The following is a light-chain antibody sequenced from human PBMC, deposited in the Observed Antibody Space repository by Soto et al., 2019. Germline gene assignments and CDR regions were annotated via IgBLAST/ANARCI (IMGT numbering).Light chain of an antibody. CDR1: TSDVGGYNY. J-gene: IGLJ1*01. CDR3: TSYPSSSTPCV. Sequence: QSVLTRPASVSGSPGQSITSSCTGTTSDVGGYNYVSWYQHHPGKAPKLLIYEVSNRPSGVSNRFSGSKSGDTASLTISGLHAEDEADYYCTSYPSSSTPCVFGTGTKVTVL. V-gene: IGLV2-14*01. CDR2: EVS.